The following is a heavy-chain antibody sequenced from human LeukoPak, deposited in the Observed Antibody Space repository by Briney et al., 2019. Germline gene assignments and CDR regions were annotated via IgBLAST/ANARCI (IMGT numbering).Heavy chain of an antibody. CDR2: ISGSGGST. CDR1: GFTFSRYA. V-gene: IGHV3-23*01. CDR3: AKNYDSSGYSLFDC. Sequence: PGGSLRLSCAASGFTFSRYAMSWVRQAPGKGLQWVSGISGSGGSTYYADSVKGRVTISRDNSKNALYLQMNSLRAEDTAVYYCAKNYDSSGYSLFDCWGQGTLVTVSS. J-gene: IGHJ4*02. D-gene: IGHD3-22*01.